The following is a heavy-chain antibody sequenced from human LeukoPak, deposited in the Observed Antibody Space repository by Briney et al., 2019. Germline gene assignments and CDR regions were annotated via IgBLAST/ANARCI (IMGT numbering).Heavy chain of an antibody. CDR2: IQYDGNNK. V-gene: IGHV3-30*02. CDR1: GFDFSNYG. CDR3: VRLRRNNDRSGYYYYYDY. J-gene: IGHJ4*02. D-gene: IGHD3-22*01. Sequence: GGSLRLSCAASGFDFSNYGMHWVRQAPGKGLEWVSFIQYDGNNKYFGDSVRGRFTISRDDARDSLFLQMNSLRAEDTAVYFCVRLRRNNDRSGYYYYYDYWGQGTLVTVSS.